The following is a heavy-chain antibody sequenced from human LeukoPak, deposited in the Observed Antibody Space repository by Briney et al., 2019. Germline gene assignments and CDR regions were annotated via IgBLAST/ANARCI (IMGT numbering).Heavy chain of an antibody. V-gene: IGHV3-74*01. D-gene: IGHD5-12*01. CDR3: ARESKYSGYPFDY. J-gene: IGHJ4*02. Sequence: GGSLRLSCAASGFTFSSYWMHWVRQAPGKVLVWVSRVNSDGSGTTYADSVKGRFTISRDNAKNTLYLQMNSLRAEDTAVYYCARESKYSGYPFDYWGQGTLVTVSS. CDR1: GFTFSSYW. CDR2: VNSDGSGT.